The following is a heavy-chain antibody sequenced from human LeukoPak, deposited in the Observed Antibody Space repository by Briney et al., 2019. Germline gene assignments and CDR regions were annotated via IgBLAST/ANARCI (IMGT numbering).Heavy chain of an antibody. Sequence: ASAKVSCKASGGTFSSYAISWVRQAPGQGLEWMGRIIPILGIANYAQKFQGRVTITADKSTSTAYMELSSLRSEDTAVYYCASSSSPRYYYYYYGMDVWGQGTTVTVSS. CDR2: IIPILGIA. D-gene: IGHD6-6*01. V-gene: IGHV1-69*04. CDR1: GGTFSSYA. CDR3: ASSSSPRYYYYYYGMDV. J-gene: IGHJ6*02.